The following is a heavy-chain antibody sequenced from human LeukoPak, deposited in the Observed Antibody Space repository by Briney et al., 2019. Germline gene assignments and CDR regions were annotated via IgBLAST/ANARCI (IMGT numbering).Heavy chain of an antibody. CDR2: IWYDGNKK. CDR3: AREFDYYGSGPFDY. Sequence: GGSLRLSCAASGFTFSSYAMHWVRQAPGKGLEWVALIWYDGNKKYFEDSVKGRFTISRDNSKNTLYLQMNSLRAEDTAVYYCAREFDYYGSGPFDYWGQGTLVTVSS. CDR1: GFTFSSYA. V-gene: IGHV3-33*01. D-gene: IGHD3-10*01. J-gene: IGHJ4*02.